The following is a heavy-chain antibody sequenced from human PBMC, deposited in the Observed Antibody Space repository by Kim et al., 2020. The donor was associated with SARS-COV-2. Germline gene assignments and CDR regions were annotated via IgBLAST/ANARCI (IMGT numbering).Heavy chain of an antibody. D-gene: IGHD6-6*01. Sequence: DSVKGRFTISRDNAKNSLYLQMNSLRAEDTAVYYCARDKRYSSSPDGVDYWGQGTLVTVSS. V-gene: IGHV3-48*03. J-gene: IGHJ4*02. CDR3: ARDKRYSSSPDGVDY.